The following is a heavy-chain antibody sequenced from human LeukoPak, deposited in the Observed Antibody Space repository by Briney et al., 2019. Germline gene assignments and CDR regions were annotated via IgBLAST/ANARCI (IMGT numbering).Heavy chain of an antibody. J-gene: IGHJ4*02. Sequence: SETLSLTCTVSGGSISSYYWSWIRQPPGKGLEWIGYIYYSGSTNYNPSLKSRVTISLNTSKNQFSLKLSSVTAADTAVYYCARHYDTSGYWFYFDYWGQGTLLTVSS. V-gene: IGHV4-59*08. CDR1: GGSISSYY. D-gene: IGHD3-22*01. CDR3: ARHYDTSGYWFYFDY. CDR2: IYYSGST.